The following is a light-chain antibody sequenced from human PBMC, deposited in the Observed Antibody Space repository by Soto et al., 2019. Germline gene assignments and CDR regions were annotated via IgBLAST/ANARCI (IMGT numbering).Light chain of an antibody. J-gene: IGKJ1*01. V-gene: IGKV2-28*01. Sequence: DIVMTQSPLSLPVTPGEPASISCRSSQSLLHSNGYKYLDWYLQKPGQSPQLLIYLGSLRASGVPDRFSGSGSGTDFTLKISRVEAEDVGVYYCMQSLQTPWTFGQGTK. CDR3: MQSLQTPWT. CDR2: LGS. CDR1: QSLLHSNGYKY.